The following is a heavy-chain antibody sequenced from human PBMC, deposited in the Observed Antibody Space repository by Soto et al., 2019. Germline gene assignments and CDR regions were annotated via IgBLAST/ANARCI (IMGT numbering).Heavy chain of an antibody. Sequence: ASETLSLTCTVSGGSISNYYWSWIRQPPGKGLEWVGYIYYSRSTTSYNPSLESRVTISVDTSENQLSLKLSSVTAEDTAVYYCARSSGSGWYSDYYYGMDVWGQGTTVTVSS. J-gene: IGHJ6*02. CDR3: ARSSGSGWYSDYYYGMDV. CDR1: GGSISNYY. D-gene: IGHD6-19*01. V-gene: IGHV4-59*12. CDR2: IYYSRSTT.